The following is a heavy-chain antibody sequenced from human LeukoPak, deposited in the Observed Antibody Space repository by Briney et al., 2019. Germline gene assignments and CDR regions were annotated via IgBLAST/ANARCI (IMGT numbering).Heavy chain of an antibody. CDR1: GFTFSSYW. CDR3: ARVLSGRGSLYDYYYYMDV. CDR2: TYSNGRT. Sequence: GGSLRLSCAVSGFTFSSYWMSWVRQAPGKGLEWVSVTYSNGRTYYADSVKGRFTISRDISKNTLYLQMNSLRAEDTAVYYCARVLSGRGSLYDYYYYMDVWGKGTTVTISS. V-gene: IGHV3-53*01. D-gene: IGHD3-10*01. J-gene: IGHJ6*03.